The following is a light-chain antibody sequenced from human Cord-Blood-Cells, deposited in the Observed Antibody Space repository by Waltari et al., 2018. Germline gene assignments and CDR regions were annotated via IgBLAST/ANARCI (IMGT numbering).Light chain of an antibody. Sequence: DIVMTQSPLSLPVTPGEPASISCRSSQSLLHSNGYNYLDWYLQKPGQSPQLLIYLGSNRASGVPYRFRGSGSGTDFTLKISRVEAEDVGVYYCMQALQTPFTFGPGTKVDIK. CDR2: LGS. CDR3: MQALQTPFT. V-gene: IGKV2-28*01. J-gene: IGKJ3*01. CDR1: QSLLHSNGYNY.